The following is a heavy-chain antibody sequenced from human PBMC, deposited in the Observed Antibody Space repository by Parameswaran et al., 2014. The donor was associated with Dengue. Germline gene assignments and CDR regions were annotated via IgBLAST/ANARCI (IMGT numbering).Heavy chain of an antibody. Sequence: WIRQPPGKVLEWVSVIYSSGTTYYTDSVKGRFTISRDNSKNTVYLQMNSLTAADTAVYYCAREGGGTYGLVDYWGQGTLVTVSS. J-gene: IGHJ4*02. V-gene: IGHV3-53*01. D-gene: IGHD1-26*01. CDR2: IYSSGTT. CDR3: AREGGGTYGLVDY.